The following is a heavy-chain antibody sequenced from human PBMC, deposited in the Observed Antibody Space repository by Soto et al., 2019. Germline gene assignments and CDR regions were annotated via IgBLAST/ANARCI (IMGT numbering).Heavy chain of an antibody. CDR3: ARERRCSGGSCYKKYMDV. D-gene: IGHD2-15*01. J-gene: IGHJ6*03. CDR1: GGSFSGYY. CDR2: INHSGST. Sequence: PSETLSLTCAVYGGSFSGYYWSWIRQPPGKGLEWIGEINHSGSTNYNPSLKSRVTISVDTSKNQFSLKLSSVTAADTAVYYCARERRCSGGSCYKKYMDVWGKGTTVTVSS. V-gene: IGHV4-34*01.